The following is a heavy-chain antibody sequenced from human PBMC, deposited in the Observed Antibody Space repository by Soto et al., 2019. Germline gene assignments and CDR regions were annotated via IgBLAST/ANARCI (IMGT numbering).Heavy chain of an antibody. Sequence: GGSLRLSCAASGFTFSSYAMHWVRQAPGKGLEWVAFISHDGNNTYYADSVKGRFSISRDNSKNTLYLQMNSLRTEDTAMFYCARPRYSYDSNTYSDGPPADYRGLGTLVTVYS. V-gene: IGHV3-30-3*01. CDR3: ARPRYSYDSNTYSDGPPADY. CDR1: GFTFSSYA. D-gene: IGHD3-22*01. CDR2: ISHDGNNT. J-gene: IGHJ4*02.